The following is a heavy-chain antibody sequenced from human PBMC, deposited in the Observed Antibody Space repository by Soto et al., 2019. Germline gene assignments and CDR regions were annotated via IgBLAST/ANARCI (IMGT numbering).Heavy chain of an antibody. V-gene: IGHV1-69*02. J-gene: IGHJ4*02. CDR2: VNPIVGMS. D-gene: IGHD3-10*01. CDR1: GGTFNSYT. Sequence: QVQLVQSGAEVKKPGSSVKVSCTASGGTFNSYTINWVRQAPGQGLEWVGRVNPIVGMSNSAQKFQGRVTITADKSASNAYMDLTSRKSKDTAVYYCATSYGPGSAHFDYWGQGTLVTVSS. CDR3: ATSYGPGSAHFDY.